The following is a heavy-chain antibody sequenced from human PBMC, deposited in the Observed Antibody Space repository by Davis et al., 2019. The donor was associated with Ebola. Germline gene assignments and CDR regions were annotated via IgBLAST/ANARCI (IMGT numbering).Heavy chain of an antibody. D-gene: IGHD3-22*01. V-gene: IGHV1-2*06. CDR2: INPNSGGT. Sequence: AASVKVSCKASGYTFTAYYLQWVRQAPGQGLEWVGRINPNSGGTNFAQGFQGRVTMTWDTSTSTAYMELSRLRSDDTAVYYCARGGITMTVVPRDYYYGVDVWGQGTTVTVSS. CDR1: GYTFTAYY. J-gene: IGHJ6*02. CDR3: ARGGITMTVVPRDYYYGVDV.